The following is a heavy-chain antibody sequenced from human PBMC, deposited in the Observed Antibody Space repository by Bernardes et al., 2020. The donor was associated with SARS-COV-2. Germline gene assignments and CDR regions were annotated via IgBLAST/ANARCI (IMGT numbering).Heavy chain of an antibody. CDR3: ARGIWASGTYLRSDWFDP. D-gene: IGHD3-10*01. CDR1: GDSVSNGDYF. CDR2: IYFTGTT. Sequence: TLSLTCAVSGDSVSNGDYFLTWLRQAPGQGLEWIGYIYFTGTTYYSPSLKSRAYISVDTSKNQVSLTLTSVTAADTAMYYCARGIWASGTYLRSDWFDPWGQGTLVTVTS. V-gene: IGHV4-30-4*01. J-gene: IGHJ5*02.